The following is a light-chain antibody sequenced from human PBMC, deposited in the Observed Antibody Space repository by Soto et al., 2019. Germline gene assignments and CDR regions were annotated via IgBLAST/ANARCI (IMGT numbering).Light chain of an antibody. CDR3: SSYTSSSTVV. J-gene: IGLJ2*01. CDR1: SSDVGSYNR. V-gene: IGLV2-18*02. Sequence: QFALTQPPSVSGSPGQSVTISCTGTSSDVGSYNRVSWYQQPPGTAPKLMIYEVSNRPSGVPDRFSGSKSGNTASLTISGLQAEDEADYYCSSYTSSSTVVFGGGTK. CDR2: EVS.